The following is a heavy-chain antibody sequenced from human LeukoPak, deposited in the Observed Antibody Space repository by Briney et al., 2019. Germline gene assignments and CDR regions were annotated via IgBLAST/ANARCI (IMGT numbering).Heavy chain of an antibody. CDR1: GFTFSSYA. J-gene: IGHJ4*02. V-gene: IGHV3-23*01. Sequence: GGSLRLSCAASGFTFSSYAMSWVRQAPGKGLEWVSAISGSGGSTYYADSVKGRFTISRDNSKNTLYLQMYSLRAEDTAVYYCAKDLGTDVLRFLEWLLSPLFDYWGQGTLVTVSS. CDR3: AKDLGTDVLRFLEWLLSPLFDY. CDR2: ISGSGGST. D-gene: IGHD3-3*01.